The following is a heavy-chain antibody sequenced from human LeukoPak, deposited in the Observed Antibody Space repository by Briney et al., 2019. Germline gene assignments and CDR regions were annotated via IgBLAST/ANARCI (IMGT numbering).Heavy chain of an antibody. CDR2: ISSNGGST. D-gene: IGHD2-15*01. Sequence: GGSLRLSCAASGFTFSSYGMSWVRQAPGKGLEWVSAISSNGGSTYYANSVKGRFTISRDNSKNTLYLQMGSLRAEDMAVYYCARDRSCSGGSCYSFPYMDVWGKGTTVTISS. CDR1: GFTFSSYG. CDR3: ARDRSCSGGSCYSFPYMDV. J-gene: IGHJ6*03. V-gene: IGHV3-64*01.